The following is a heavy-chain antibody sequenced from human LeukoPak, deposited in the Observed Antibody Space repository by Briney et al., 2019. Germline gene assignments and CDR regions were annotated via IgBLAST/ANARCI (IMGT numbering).Heavy chain of an antibody. CDR2: ISGSGGST. CDR1: GFTFSSYD. CDR3: ARDIGLGYCSGGSCYLAY. D-gene: IGHD2-15*01. V-gene: IGHV3-23*01. J-gene: IGHJ4*02. Sequence: GGSLRLSCAASGFTFSSYDMSWVRQAPGKGLEWVSAISGSGGSTYYADSVKGRFTISRDNSKNTLYLQMSSLRADDTAVYYCARDIGLGYCSGGSCYLAYWGQGTLVTVSS.